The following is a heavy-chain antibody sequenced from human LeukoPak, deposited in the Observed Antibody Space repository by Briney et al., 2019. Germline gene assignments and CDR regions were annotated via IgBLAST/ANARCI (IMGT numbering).Heavy chain of an antibody. V-gene: IGHV3-66*02. J-gene: IGHJ4*02. Sequence: LSGGSLRLSCAASGFTVSSNYMSWVRQAPGKGLEWVSVINSGGSTYYADSVKGRFTISRDNSKNTLYLQMNSLRAEDTAVYYCARDYDTGYSSGWLDYWGQGTLVTVSS. D-gene: IGHD6-19*01. CDR3: ARDYDTGYSSGWLDY. CDR1: GFTVSSNY. CDR2: INSGGST.